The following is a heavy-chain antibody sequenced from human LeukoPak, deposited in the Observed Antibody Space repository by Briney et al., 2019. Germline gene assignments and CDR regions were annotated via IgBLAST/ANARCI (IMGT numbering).Heavy chain of an antibody. CDR1: GDSISSDNYY. CDR3: ARERIGYCSRTSCYAGNWLDP. CDR2: IYTTGST. J-gene: IGHJ5*02. Sequence: PSETLSLTCAVSGDSISSDNYYWSWIRPPAGKGLEWIGRIYTTGSTNYNPSLKSRVSISVDTSKNPFSLKLNSVTAADTAVYYCARERIGYCSRTSCYAGNWLDPWGQGTLVTVSS. D-gene: IGHD2-2*01. V-gene: IGHV4-61*02.